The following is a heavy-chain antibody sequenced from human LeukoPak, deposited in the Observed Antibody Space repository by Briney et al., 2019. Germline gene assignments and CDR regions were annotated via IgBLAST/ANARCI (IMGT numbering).Heavy chain of an antibody. CDR3: ARDSSGYYGSFDP. Sequence: SETLSLTCTVSGGSISSYYWSWIRQPPGKGLEWIGYIYYSGSTNYNPSLKSRVTISVDTSKYQFSLKLSSVTAADTAVYYCARDSSGYYGSFDPWGRGTLVTVSS. CDR2: IYYSGST. CDR1: GGSISSYY. J-gene: IGHJ5*02. V-gene: IGHV4-59*01. D-gene: IGHD3-22*01.